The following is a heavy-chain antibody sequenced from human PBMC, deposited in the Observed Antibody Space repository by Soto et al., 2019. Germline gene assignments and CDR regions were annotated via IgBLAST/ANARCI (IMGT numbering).Heavy chain of an antibody. V-gene: IGHV1-18*01. CDR1: GYTFTSYA. J-gene: IGHJ4*02. Sequence: ASVKVSCKASGYTFTSYAMHWVRQAPGQGLEWMGWISAYNGNTNYAQKLQGRVTMTTDTSTSTAYMELRSLRSDDTAVYFCAREAPPEDYWGQGTLVTVSS. CDR2: ISAYNGNT. CDR3: AREAPPEDY.